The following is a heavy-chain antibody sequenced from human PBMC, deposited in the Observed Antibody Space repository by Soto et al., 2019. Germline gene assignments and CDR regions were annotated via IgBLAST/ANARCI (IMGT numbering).Heavy chain of an antibody. CDR1: GGSFSGYY. CDR3: ARLLRYVYGKKVNNYYYYYYMDV. Sequence: SETLSLTCAVYGGSFSGYYWSWIRQPPGKGLEWIGEINHSGSTNYNPSLKSRVTISVDTSKNQFSLKLSSVTAADTAVYYCARLLRYVYGKKVNNYYYYYYMDVWGKGTTVTVSS. CDR2: INHSGST. J-gene: IGHJ6*03. V-gene: IGHV4-34*01. D-gene: IGHD2-8*01.